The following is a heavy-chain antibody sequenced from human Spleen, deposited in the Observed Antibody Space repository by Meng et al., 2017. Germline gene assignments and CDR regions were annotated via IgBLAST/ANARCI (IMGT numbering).Heavy chain of an antibody. J-gene: IGHJ6*02. CDR3: ARGMTTVIHYYYYGMDV. CDR1: GYTFTSYG. Sequence: ASVKVSCKASGYTFTSYGISWVRQAPGQGLEWMGRINPNSGGTNYAQKFQGRVTMTRDTSISTAYMELCRLRSDDTAVYYCARGMTTVIHYYYYGMDVWGQGTTVTVSS. D-gene: IGHD4-11*01. CDR2: INPNSGGT. V-gene: IGHV1-2*06.